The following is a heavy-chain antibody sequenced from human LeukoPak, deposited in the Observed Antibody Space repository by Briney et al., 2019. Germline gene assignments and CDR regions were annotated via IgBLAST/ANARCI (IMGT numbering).Heavy chain of an antibody. D-gene: IGHD4-17*01. CDR2: INHSGST. CDR1: GGSFSGYY. V-gene: IGHV4-34*01. Sequence: SETLSLTCAVYGGSFSGYYWSWIRQPPGKGLEWIGEINHSGSTNYNPSLKSRVTISVDTSKNQFSLKLSSMTAADTAVYYCARVRYGEGYWGQGTLVTVSS. J-gene: IGHJ4*02. CDR3: ARVRYGEGY.